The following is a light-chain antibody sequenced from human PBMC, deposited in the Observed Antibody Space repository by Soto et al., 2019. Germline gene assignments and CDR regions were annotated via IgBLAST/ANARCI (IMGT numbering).Light chain of an antibody. CDR2: DVS. CDR3: SSYAGSNNYV. Sequence: QSALTQPASVSGSPGQSITISCTGTSSDVGGYNYVSWYQQHPGKAPKVMIFDVSNRPSGVSNRFSGSKSGNTASLTISGLQAEDEADYYCSSYAGSNNYVFGTGTKLTVL. J-gene: IGLJ1*01. CDR1: SSDVGGYNY. V-gene: IGLV2-14*03.